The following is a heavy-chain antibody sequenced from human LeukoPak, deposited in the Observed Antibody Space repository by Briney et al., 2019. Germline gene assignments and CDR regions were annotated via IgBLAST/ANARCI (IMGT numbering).Heavy chain of an antibody. CDR3: ARRRWGSSWAYYFDY. J-gene: IGHJ4*02. Sequence: PGGSPRLSCAASGFTFSSYWMSWVRQAPGKGLEWVANIKQDGSEKYYVDSVKGRFTISRDNAKNSLYLQMNSLRAEDTAVYYCARRRWGSSWAYYFDYWGQGTLVTVSS. D-gene: IGHD6-13*01. CDR1: GFTFSSYW. CDR2: IKQDGSEK. V-gene: IGHV3-7*01.